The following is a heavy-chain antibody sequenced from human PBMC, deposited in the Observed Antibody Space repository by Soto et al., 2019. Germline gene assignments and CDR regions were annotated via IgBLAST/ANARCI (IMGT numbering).Heavy chain of an antibody. J-gene: IGHJ4*02. Sequence: SETLSLTCTVSSGSISSTPYYWAWIRQPPGKGLQWIGSIYYSGSTYYNPSLKSRVTISVDTSKSQFSLQVRSVTAADTAMYYCARDRTQHTIFDFWGQGTRVTVSS. D-gene: IGHD5-18*01. V-gene: IGHV4-39*02. CDR2: IYYSGST. CDR1: SGSISSTPYY. CDR3: ARDRTQHTIFDF.